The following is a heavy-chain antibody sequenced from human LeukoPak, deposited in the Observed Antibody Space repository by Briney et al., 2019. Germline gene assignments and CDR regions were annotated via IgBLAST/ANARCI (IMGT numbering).Heavy chain of an antibody. D-gene: IGHD3-22*01. J-gene: IGHJ3*02. CDR3: ARPLSISGYYYDAFDI. CDR1: GFTVSSNY. Sequence: PGGSLRLSCAASGFTVSSNYMSWVRQAPGKGLEWVSSISGRSSYINYADSVKGRFTISRDNAKNSLFLQMNTLRAEDTAVYYCARPLSISGYYYDAFDIWGQGTMVTVSS. CDR2: ISGRSSYI. V-gene: IGHV3-21*04.